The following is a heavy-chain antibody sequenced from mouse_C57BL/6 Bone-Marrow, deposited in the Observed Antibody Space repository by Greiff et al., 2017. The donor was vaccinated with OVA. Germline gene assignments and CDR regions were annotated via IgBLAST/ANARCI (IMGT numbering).Heavy chain of an antibody. CDR2: ISDGGSYT. J-gene: IGHJ2*01. Sequence: VQLKESGGGLVKPGGSLKLSCAASGFTFSSYAMSWVRQTPEKRLEWVATISDGGSYTYYPDNVKGRFTISRDNAKNNLYLQMSHLKSEDTAMYYCARTFHFDYWGQGTTLTVSS. V-gene: IGHV5-4*01. CDR3: ARTFHFDY. CDR1: GFTFSSYA.